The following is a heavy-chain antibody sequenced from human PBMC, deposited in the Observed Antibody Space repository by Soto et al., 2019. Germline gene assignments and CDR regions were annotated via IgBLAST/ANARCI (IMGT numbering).Heavy chain of an antibody. CDR1: GGSISSSSYY. V-gene: IGHV4-39*01. CDR2: IYYSGST. Sequence: SETLCLTSTISGGSISSSSYYWGWIRQPPGKGLEWIGSIYYSGSTYYNPSLKSRVTISVDTSKNQFSLKLSSVTAADTAVYYCARHTPAISISDHWGQGTLVTVSS. J-gene: IGHJ4*02. CDR3: ARHTPAISISDH. D-gene: IGHD2-15*01.